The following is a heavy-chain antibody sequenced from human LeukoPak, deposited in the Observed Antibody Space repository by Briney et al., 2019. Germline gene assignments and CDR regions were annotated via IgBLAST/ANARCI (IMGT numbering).Heavy chain of an antibody. CDR1: GGSISSHY. Sequence: SETLSLTCTVSGGSISSHYWSWIRQPPGKGLEWIGYIYYSGSTNYNPSLKGRVTISVDTSKNQFSLKLSSVTAADTAVYYCARYSSGPQIPLDVWGKGTTVTVSS. CDR3: ARYSSGPQIPLDV. D-gene: IGHD6-19*01. CDR2: IYYSGST. V-gene: IGHV4-59*11. J-gene: IGHJ6*04.